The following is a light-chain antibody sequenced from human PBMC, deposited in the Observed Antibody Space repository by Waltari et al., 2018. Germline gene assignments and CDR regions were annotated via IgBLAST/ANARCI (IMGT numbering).Light chain of an antibody. CDR1: QSLLHSNGYNY. CDR3: MQSLRALWT. J-gene: IGKJ1*01. Sequence: DIVVTQSPLSLPVTPGEPASISCRSSQSLLHSNGYNYLDWYLQKPGQSPQLLIDLGSNRASGVPYRLRGSVSGTDFTLKISRVEAEDVGVYYFMQSLRALWTFGQGTKVEIK. CDR2: LGS. V-gene: IGKV2-28*01.